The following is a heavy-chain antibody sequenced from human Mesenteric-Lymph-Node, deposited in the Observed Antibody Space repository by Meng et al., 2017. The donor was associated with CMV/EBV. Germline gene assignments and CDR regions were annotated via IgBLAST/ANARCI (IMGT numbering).Heavy chain of an antibody. J-gene: IGHJ4*02. D-gene: IGHD6-19*01. CDR1: GGTFSSYA. Sequence: ASVKVSCKASGGTFSSYAISWVRQAPAQGLEWMGWINPNSGGTNYAQKFQGRVTMTRDTSISTAYMELSRLRSDDTAMYYCAREITVYSSGWWGQGTLVTVSS. CDR2: INPNSGGT. CDR3: AREITVYSSGW. V-gene: IGHV1-2*02.